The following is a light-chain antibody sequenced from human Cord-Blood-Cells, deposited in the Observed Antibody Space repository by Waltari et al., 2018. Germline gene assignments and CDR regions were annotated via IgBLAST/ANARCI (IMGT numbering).Light chain of an antibody. Sequence: DIQMTQSPSSLSASVGDRVTITCRASQSISSYLNWYQQKPGKAPKLLCYSASSLQSGVQSRFSGSGSGTDFTLTISSLQPEYFATYYCQQSYSTPLFTFGPVTKVDI. CDR3: QQSYSTPLFT. V-gene: IGKV1-39*01. J-gene: IGKJ3*01. CDR1: QSISSY. CDR2: SAS.